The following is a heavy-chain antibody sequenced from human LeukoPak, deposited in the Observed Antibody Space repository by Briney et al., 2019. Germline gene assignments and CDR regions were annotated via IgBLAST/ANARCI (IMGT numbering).Heavy chain of an antibody. CDR3: ARGGIAARFAY. Sequence: PGGSLRLSCAASGFTFSSYEMNWVRHAPGKGLEWVSYISSGSSSIFYADSVKGRFTISRDNAKNSLYLQMNSLRVEDTAVYYCARGGIAARFAYWGQGTLVTVSS. V-gene: IGHV3-48*03. CDR2: ISSGSSSI. J-gene: IGHJ4*02. CDR1: GFTFSSYE. D-gene: IGHD6-6*01.